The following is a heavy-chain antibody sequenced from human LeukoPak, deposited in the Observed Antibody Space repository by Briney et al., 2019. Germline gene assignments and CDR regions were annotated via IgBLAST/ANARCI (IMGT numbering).Heavy chain of an antibody. CDR3: ASDSSGSLTLDY. V-gene: IGHV4-34*01. CDR2: INHSGST. Sequence: PSETLSLTCAVYGGSFSGYYWSWIRQPPGKGLEWIGEINHSGSTNYNPSLKSRVIISVDTSKNQFSLKLSSVTAADTAVYYCASDSSGSLTLDYWGQGTLVTVSS. CDR1: GGSFSGYY. D-gene: IGHD3-22*01. J-gene: IGHJ4*02.